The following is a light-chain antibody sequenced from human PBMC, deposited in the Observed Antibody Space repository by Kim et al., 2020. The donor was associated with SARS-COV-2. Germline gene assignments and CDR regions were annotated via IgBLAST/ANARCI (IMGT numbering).Light chain of an antibody. V-gene: IGLV10-54*01. Sequence: RQTGTLTCTGNSNNVGNQGAAWLQQHQGHPPKVLFYRNNKRPSGIAERLSASRSGNTASLTITGLQPEDEADYYCSAWDRSLRGWVFGGGTQLTVL. CDR2: RNN. CDR3: SAWDRSLRGWV. J-gene: IGLJ3*02. CDR1: SNNVGNQG.